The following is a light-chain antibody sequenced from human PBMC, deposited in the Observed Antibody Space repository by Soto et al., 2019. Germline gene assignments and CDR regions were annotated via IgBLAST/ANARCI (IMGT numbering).Light chain of an antibody. CDR1: QSVSTN. CDR3: QHYNNWPPWT. CDR2: GAS. Sequence: EIVMTQSPATLSVSPGERATLSCRASQSVSTNLAWYQQKPGQAPRLLIYGASTRATGIPARFSGSGSGTEFTLTIGSLQSEDFEVYYCQHYNNWPPWTFGQGTKVEIK. J-gene: IGKJ1*01. V-gene: IGKV3-15*01.